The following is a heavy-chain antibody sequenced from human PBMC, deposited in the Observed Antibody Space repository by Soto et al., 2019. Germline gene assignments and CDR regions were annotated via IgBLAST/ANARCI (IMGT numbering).Heavy chain of an antibody. D-gene: IGHD1-26*01. CDR2: IRSKAYGGTT. CDR3: TRSLGGSGSY. CDR1: VFTFGEYA. J-gene: IGHJ4*02. V-gene: IGHV3-49*03. Sequence: WSLRLSCTASVFTFGEYAMSWFRQAPGKGLEWVGFIRSKAYGGTTEYAASVKGRFTISRDDSKSIAYLQMNSLKTEDTAVYYCTRSLGGSGSYSGQGTLVTVSS.